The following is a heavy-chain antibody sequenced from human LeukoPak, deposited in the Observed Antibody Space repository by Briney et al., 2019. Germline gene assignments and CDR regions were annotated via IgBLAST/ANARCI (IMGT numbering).Heavy chain of an antibody. Sequence: GESLKISCNGSGYSFTSYWIDWVCQMPAQGLELMGIIYPGDSDTRYSPSFQGQVTISADKSISTAYLQWSSLKASDTAMYYCARQSEFYSGYGPIPWGQGTLVTVSS. CDR3: ARQSEFYSGYGPIP. D-gene: IGHD5-12*01. CDR2: IYPGDSDT. J-gene: IGHJ5*02. V-gene: IGHV5-51*01. CDR1: GYSFTSYW.